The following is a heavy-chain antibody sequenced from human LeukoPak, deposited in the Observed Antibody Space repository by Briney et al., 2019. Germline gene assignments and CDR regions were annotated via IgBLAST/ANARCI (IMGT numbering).Heavy chain of an antibody. V-gene: IGHV1-18*01. CDR3: ARDDRVGAKRGFDP. CDR1: GYTFTSYG. Sequence: GASVKVSCKASGYTFTSYGISWVRQAPGQGLEWMGWISAYNGNTNYAQKLQGRVTMTTDTSTSTAYIEMRSLRSDDTAVYYCARDDRVGAKRGFDPWGQGTLVTVSS. D-gene: IGHD1-26*01. CDR2: ISAYNGNT. J-gene: IGHJ5*02.